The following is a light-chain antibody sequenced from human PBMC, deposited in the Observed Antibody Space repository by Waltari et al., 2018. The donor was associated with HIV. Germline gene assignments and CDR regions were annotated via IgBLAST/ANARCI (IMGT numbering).Light chain of an antibody. V-gene: IGLV1-47*01. Sequence: QSVLTQPPSTSGTPGQSVTITCSGSSPNIGSTFEYWYQQVPGTASKLRISANSQRPSGVPVRFSGSKSGTSASLAISGLRAEDEADYYCAAWDDSLSGGVFGGGTKLTVL. CDR1: SPNIGSTF. CDR2: ANS. CDR3: AAWDDSLSGGV. J-gene: IGLJ2*01.